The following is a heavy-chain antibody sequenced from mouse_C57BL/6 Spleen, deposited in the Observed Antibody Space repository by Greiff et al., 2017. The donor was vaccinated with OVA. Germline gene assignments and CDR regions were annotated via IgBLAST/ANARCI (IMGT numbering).Heavy chain of an antibody. D-gene: IGHD2-4*01. V-gene: IGHV3-6*01. CDR2: ISYDGSN. J-gene: IGHJ4*01. CDR3: AREGYYDYEENAMDY. CDR1: GYSITSGYY. Sequence: VQLQQSGPGLVKPSQSLSLTCSVTGYSITSGYYWNWIRQFPGNKLEWMGYISYDGSNNYNPSLKNRISITRDTSKNQFFLKLNSVTTEDTATYYCAREGYYDYEENAMDYWGQGTSVTVSS.